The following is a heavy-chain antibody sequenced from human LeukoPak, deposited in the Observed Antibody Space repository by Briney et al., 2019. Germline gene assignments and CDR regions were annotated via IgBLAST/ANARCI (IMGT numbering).Heavy chain of an antibody. V-gene: IGHV4-34*01. CDR3: AGPGDTAMVPH. CDR1: GGSFSGYY. D-gene: IGHD5-18*01. CDR2: INHSGST. J-gene: IGHJ3*01. Sequence: SETLSLTCAVYGGSFSGYYWSWIRQPPGKGLEWIGEINHSGSTNYNPSLKSRVTISVDTSKNQFSLKLSSVTAADTAVYYCAGPGDTAMVPHWGQGTMVTVTS.